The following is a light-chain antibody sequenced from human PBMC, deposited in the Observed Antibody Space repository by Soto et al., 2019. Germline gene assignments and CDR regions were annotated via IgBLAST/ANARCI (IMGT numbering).Light chain of an antibody. V-gene: IGKV1-5*03. Sequence: DIQMTQSPSTLSGSVGDRVTITCRASQTISSWVAWYQQQPGKATKLLIYKASTLKSGVPSRFSGSGSGTEFTLTISSLQPDDFATYYCQHYNSYSEAFGQGTKVELK. CDR2: KAS. CDR3: QHYNSYSEA. CDR1: QTISSW. J-gene: IGKJ1*01.